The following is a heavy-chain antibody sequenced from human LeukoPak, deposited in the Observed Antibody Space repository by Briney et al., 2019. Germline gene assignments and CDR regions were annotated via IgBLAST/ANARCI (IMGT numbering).Heavy chain of an antibody. CDR3: ARVDGSCSGGSCPSGNWFDP. J-gene: IGHJ5*02. D-gene: IGHD2-15*01. CDR1: GGSISSYY. V-gene: IGHV4-59*08. CDR2: IYYSGST. Sequence: SETLSLTCTVSGGSISSYYWSWIRQSPGKGLEWIGYIYYSGSTNYNPSLKSRVTISVDTSKNQFSLKLNSVTAADTAVYYCARVDGSCSGGSCPSGNWFDPWGQGTLVTVSS.